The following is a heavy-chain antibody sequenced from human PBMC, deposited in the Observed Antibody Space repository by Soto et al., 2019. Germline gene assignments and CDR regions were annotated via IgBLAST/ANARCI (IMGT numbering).Heavy chain of an antibody. CDR1: GYTFTSYY. J-gene: IGHJ5*02. CDR3: TREGNVKPFDP. V-gene: IGHV1-46*01. Sequence: QVQLVQSGTEVKKPGASVKVSCKASGYTFTSYYIHWVRQAPGQGLEWMGIINPSDGGTRYAQKLQGRVTMTRDTSTSTIYMEVTSLKSEDTAVYYCTREGNVKPFDPWGQGTLVIVSS. CDR2: INPSDGGT.